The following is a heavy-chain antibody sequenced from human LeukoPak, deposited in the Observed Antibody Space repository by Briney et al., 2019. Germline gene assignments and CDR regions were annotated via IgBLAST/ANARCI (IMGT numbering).Heavy chain of an antibody. CDR3: ASDSRGYSYGSPGY. V-gene: IGHV3-21*01. CDR1: GFTFSSYS. J-gene: IGHJ4*02. CDR2: ISSSSSYI. Sequence: GGSLRLSCAASGFTFSSYSMNWVRQAPGKGLEWVSSISSSSSYIYYADSVKGRFTISRDNAKNSLYLRMNSLRAEDTAVYYCASDSRGYSYGSPGYWGQGTLVTVSS. D-gene: IGHD5-18*01.